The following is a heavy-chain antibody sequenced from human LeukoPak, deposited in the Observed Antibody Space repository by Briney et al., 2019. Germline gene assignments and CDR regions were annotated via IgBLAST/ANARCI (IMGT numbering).Heavy chain of an antibody. J-gene: IGHJ3*02. CDR2: IYHSGST. V-gene: IGHV4-39*07. CDR3: ARVELMITFGGVIVIRAFDI. D-gene: IGHD3-16*02. Sequence: SETLSLTCTVSGGSISSSSYYWGWIRQPPGKGLEWIGSIYHSGSTYYNPSLKSRVTISVDTSKNQFSLKLSSVTAADTAVYYCARVELMITFGGVIVIRAFDIWGQGTMVTVSS. CDR1: GGSISSSSYY.